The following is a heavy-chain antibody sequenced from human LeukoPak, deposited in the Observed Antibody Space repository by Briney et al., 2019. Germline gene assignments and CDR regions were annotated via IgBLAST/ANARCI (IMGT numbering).Heavy chain of an antibody. CDR3: ARHCSSTSWFDY. CDR2: ISGSGGST. CDR1: GFTFSSYA. D-gene: IGHD2-2*01. J-gene: IGHJ4*02. V-gene: IGHV3-23*01. Sequence: GGSLRLSCAASGFTFSSYAMSWVRQAPGKGLEWVSAISGSGGSTYYADSVKGRFTIPRDNSKNTLYLQMNSLRAEDTAVYYCARHCSSTSWFDYWGQGTLVTVSS.